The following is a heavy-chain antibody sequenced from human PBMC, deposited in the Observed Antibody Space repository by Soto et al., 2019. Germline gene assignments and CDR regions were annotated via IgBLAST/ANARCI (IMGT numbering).Heavy chain of an antibody. CDR3: AKTRRHTYGDYITDYFDY. CDR2: ISGSGGRT. V-gene: IGHV3-23*01. CDR1: GFTFSSYA. D-gene: IGHD4-17*01. J-gene: IGHJ4*02. Sequence: EVQLLESGGGLVQPGGSLRLSCAASGFTFSSYAMSWVRQAPGKGLEWVSAISGSGGRTYYADSVKGRFTMSRDNAKNPLYLQMTRLRGEDTALYYGAKTRRHTYGDYITDYFDYWGQGTLVTVS.